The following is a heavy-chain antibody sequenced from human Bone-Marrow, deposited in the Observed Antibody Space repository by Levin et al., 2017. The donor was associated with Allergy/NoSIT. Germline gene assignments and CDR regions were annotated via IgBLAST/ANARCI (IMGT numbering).Heavy chain of an antibody. V-gene: IGHV3-23*01. J-gene: IGHJ4*02. CDR3: VKGSGGLAT. CDR2: ISRNSDKT. D-gene: IGHD4-23*01. Sequence: GESLKISCAASGFNFIIFDITWVRQAPGKGLEWVSSISRNSDKTYYTDSVKGRFTVSRDNSKNTVYLEMWSLTVDDSAVYYCVKGSGGLATWGQGAPVIVSS. CDR1: GFNFIIFD.